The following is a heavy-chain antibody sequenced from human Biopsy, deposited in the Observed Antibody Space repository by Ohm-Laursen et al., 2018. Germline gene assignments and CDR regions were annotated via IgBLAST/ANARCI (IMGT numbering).Heavy chain of an antibody. V-gene: IGHV3-33*08. CDR2: IWHDERNK. D-gene: IGHD4/OR15-4a*01. J-gene: IGHJ4*02. CDR3: ARDPGQDGAIDF. Sequence: SLRPSCAASGFTVYNNYMTWVRQAPGKGLEWVAVIWHDERNKQYADSVKGRVTISRDNSKSTLFLQMDSLRVDDTAVYHCARDPGQDGAIDFWGQGTLVTVSS. CDR1: GFTVYNNY.